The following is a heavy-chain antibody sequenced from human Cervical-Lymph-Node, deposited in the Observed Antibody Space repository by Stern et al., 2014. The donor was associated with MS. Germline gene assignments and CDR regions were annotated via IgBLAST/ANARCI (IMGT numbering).Heavy chain of an antibody. D-gene: IGHD3-10*01. V-gene: IGHV5-51*03. CDR1: AYIFTTSW. Sequence: VQLVQSGAEVKKPGESLKISCKGSAYIFTTSWIGWVRQMPGKGLEWMGIIYPGDSDTRYSPSFQGQVTISADNSITTAYLQWSSLKASDTGMYYCARATKFYYGSGSLDYWGQGTLVTVSS. CDR3: ARATKFYYGSGSLDY. J-gene: IGHJ4*02. CDR2: IYPGDSDT.